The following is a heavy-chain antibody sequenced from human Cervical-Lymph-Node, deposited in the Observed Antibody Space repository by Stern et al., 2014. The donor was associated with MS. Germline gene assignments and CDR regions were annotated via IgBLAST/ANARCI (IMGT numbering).Heavy chain of an antibody. CDR3: ARGLLGSENAFDI. D-gene: IGHD2-15*01. CDR2: ISAYKGNP. V-gene: IGHV1-18*01. J-gene: IGHJ3*02. Sequence: VQLGESGAEVKKPGASVKVSCKASGYTFTSSGISWVRQSPGQGLEWMGWISAYKGNPTYAQKLQGRVTMTADTSTSTAYMELRSLRSDDTAVYYCARGLLGSENAFDIWGQGTMVTVSS. CDR1: GYTFTSSG.